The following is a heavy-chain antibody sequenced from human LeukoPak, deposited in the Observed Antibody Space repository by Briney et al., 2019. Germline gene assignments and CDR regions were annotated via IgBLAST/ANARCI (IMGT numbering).Heavy chain of an antibody. CDR1: GGTFSSYA. CDR2: ISAYNGNT. Sequence: ASVKVSCKASGGTFSSYAISWVRQAPGQGLEWMGWISAYNGNTNYAQKLQGRVTMTTDTSTSTAYMELRSLRSDDTAVYYCAREYHSSQNWFDPWGQGTLVTVSS. D-gene: IGHD6-19*01. J-gene: IGHJ5*02. V-gene: IGHV1-18*01. CDR3: AREYHSSQNWFDP.